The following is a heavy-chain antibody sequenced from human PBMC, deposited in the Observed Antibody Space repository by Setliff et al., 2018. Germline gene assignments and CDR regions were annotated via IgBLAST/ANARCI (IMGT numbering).Heavy chain of an antibody. D-gene: IGHD6-19*01. Sequence: GGSLRLSCAAFGFNFNTHTLSWVRQAPGKGLEWVSAISGNSYYINYVDSVKGRFTVSRDNDRNSVSLQMNSLRAEDTGVYYCVAGRMWLPVGDYWGQGALVTVSS. CDR2: ISGNSYYI. CDR1: GFNFNTHT. CDR3: VAGRMWLPVGDY. V-gene: IGHV3-21*01. J-gene: IGHJ4*02.